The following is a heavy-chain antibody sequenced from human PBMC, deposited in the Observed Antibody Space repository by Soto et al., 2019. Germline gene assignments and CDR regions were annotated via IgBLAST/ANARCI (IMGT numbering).Heavy chain of an antibody. CDR1: GGSIRSYY. CDR3: VREQGHSFDY. CDR2: IYYSGST. Sequence: RSLTCTVSGGSIRSYYWTWIRQPSGKGLEWIGYIYYSGSTAYNPSLKSRVTISLDTSKSQFSLRLSSVTAADTAVYYCVREQGHSFDYWGQGTLVTVS. J-gene: IGHJ4*02. V-gene: IGHV4-59*01.